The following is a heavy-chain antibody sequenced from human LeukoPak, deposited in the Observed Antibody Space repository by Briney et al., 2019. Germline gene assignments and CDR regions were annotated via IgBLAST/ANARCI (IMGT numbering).Heavy chain of an antibody. J-gene: IGHJ3*02. CDR1: GFTFSNYG. Sequence: GGSLRLSCEASGFTFSNYGMNWVRQAPGKGLEWVSFTDTSGNYIYYGDSVKGRFTISRDNARNLLFLQMDGLRAEDTAVYYCARGRSITLLRGVAMSDGFDIWGQGAMVAVSS. CDR3: ARGRSITLLRGVAMSDGFDI. D-gene: IGHD3-10*01. V-gene: IGHV3-21*06. CDR2: TDTSGNYI.